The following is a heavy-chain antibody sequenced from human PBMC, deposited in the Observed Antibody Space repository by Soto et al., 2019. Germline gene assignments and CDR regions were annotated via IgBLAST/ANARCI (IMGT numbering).Heavy chain of an antibody. V-gene: IGHV1-69*13. CDR2: IIPLFGTA. J-gene: IGHJ6*02. D-gene: IGHD3-10*01. CDR3: ARERSGSSYYGMDV. Sequence: GASVKVSCNACGGRFSSYAISWVRQAPGQGLEWMGGIIPLFGTANYAQKFQGRVTITADESTSTAYMELSSLRSEDTAVYYCARERSGSSYYGMDVWGQGTTVTVSS. CDR1: GGRFSSYA.